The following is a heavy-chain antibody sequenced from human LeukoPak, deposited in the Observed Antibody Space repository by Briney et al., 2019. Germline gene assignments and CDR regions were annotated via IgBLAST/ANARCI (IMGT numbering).Heavy chain of an antibody. CDR1: GGSISSYY. CDR3: ARVSWGVGATKGMDV. Sequence: SETLSLTCTVSGGSISSYYWSWIRQPPGKGLEWIGYIYYSGSTNYNPSLKSRVTISVDTSKNQFSLKLSSVTAADTAVYYCARVSWGVGATKGMDVWGQGTTVTVSS. D-gene: IGHD1-26*01. V-gene: IGHV4-59*01. CDR2: IYYSGST. J-gene: IGHJ6*02.